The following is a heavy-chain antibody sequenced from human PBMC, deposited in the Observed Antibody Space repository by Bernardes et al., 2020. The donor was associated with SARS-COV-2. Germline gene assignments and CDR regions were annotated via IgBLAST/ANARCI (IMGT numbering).Heavy chain of an antibody. V-gene: IGHV1-2*02. D-gene: IGHD5-18*01. CDR1: GYTFTGYY. CDR3: AREWGGIQLWYYMDV. J-gene: IGHJ6*03. Sequence: ASVKVSCKASGYTFTGYYMHWVRQAPGQGLEWMGWINPNSGGTNYAQKFQGRVTMTRDTSISTAYMELRRLRSGDTAVYYCAREWGGIQLWYYMDVWGKGTTVTVSS. CDR2: INPNSGGT.